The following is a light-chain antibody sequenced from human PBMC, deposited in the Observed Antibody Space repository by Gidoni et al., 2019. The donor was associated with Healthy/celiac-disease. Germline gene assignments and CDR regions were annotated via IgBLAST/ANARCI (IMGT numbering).Light chain of an antibody. Sequence: EIVLTQSPATLSLSPRERATLSCRASQSVSRYLAWYQQKPGQPPRLLIYDASNRATGIPARFSGSGSGTDFTLTISSLEPEDFAVYYCQQRSNWPPLTFGGGTKVEIK. V-gene: IGKV3-11*01. J-gene: IGKJ4*01. CDR3: QQRSNWPPLT. CDR1: QSVSRY. CDR2: DAS.